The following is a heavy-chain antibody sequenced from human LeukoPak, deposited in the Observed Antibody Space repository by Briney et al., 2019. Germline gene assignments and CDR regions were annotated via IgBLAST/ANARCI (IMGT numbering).Heavy chain of an antibody. V-gene: IGHV3-21*01. Sequence: PGGSLRLSCAASGFTFSSYSMNWVRQAPGKGLEWVSSISSSSSYIYYADSVKGRFTISRDNAKNSLYLQMNSLRAEDTAVYYCASSEGQQAYGMDVWGQGTTVTVSS. CDR3: ASSEGQQAYGMDV. J-gene: IGHJ6*02. CDR2: ISSSSSYI. D-gene: IGHD6-13*01. CDR1: GFTFSSYS.